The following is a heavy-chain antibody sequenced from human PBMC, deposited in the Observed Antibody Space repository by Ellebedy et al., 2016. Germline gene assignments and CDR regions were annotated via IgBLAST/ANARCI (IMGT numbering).Heavy chain of an antibody. J-gene: IGHJ4*02. Sequence: ASVKVSCXASGGTFNPYDIHWVRQAPGHGLEWMGMLNPRGGSTSYTQKFQGRVTMTRDTSTSTVNMELSSLRSEDTAVYYCARDWPPGLWGQGTLVTVSS. CDR2: LNPRGGST. V-gene: IGHV1-46*02. CDR1: GGTFNPYD. CDR3: ARDWPPGL. D-gene: IGHD2-21*01.